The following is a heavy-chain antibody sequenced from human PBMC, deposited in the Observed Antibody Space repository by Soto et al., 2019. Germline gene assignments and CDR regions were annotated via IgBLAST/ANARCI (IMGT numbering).Heavy chain of an antibody. V-gene: IGHV3-23*01. J-gene: IGHJ4*02. CDR1: GFTFRNVV. Sequence: EVQLLESGGGIVQPGGSLRVSCVASGFTFRNVVMSWVRQAPGKGLEWVSAIRGTGGETFYEDTVKGRFTISRDNSKNTLYLQMNSLRDEDTALYFCAQDRGWGVVSPSHDYWGQGTLVTVSS. CDR3: AQDRGWGVVSPSHDY. D-gene: IGHD2-21*01. CDR2: IRGTGGET.